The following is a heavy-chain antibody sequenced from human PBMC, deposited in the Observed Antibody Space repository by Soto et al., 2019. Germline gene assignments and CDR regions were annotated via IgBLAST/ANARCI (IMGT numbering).Heavy chain of an antibody. V-gene: IGHV1-69*04. CDR2: IIPILGIA. D-gene: IGHD2-2*01. CDR1: GGTFSSYT. J-gene: IGHJ6*02. CDR3: ARDLCLCSSTNYYVYYHCGMDV. Sequence: SVKVSCKASGGTFSSYTISWVRQAPGQGLEWMGRIIPILGIANYAQKFQGRVTITADKSTSTAYMELSSLRSEDTAVYYCARDLCLCSSTNYYVYYHCGMDVWGQGTTVTVSS.